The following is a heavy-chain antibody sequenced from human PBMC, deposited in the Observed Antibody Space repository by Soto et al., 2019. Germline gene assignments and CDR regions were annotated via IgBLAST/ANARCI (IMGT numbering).Heavy chain of an antibody. J-gene: IGHJ5*02. CDR1: GFTFGDYG. D-gene: IGHD6-19*01. V-gene: IGHV3-49*04. Sequence: PGGSLRLSCKASGFTFGDYGVSCVRQAPGKGLEWVGFIRSNSYGGTTNYAASVKGRFTISRDDSTSIAYLQMNSLKTEDTAVYYCTRDHNLAVSGTWLLDPWGQGTVGTAPQ. CDR2: IRSNSYGGTT. CDR3: TRDHNLAVSGTWLLDP.